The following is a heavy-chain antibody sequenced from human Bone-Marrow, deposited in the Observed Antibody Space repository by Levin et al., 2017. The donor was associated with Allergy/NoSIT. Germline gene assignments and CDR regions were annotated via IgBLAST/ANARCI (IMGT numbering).Heavy chain of an antibody. CDR2: ISYTAST. V-gene: IGHV4-31*03. CDR1: GGSISSSGYF. J-gene: IGHJ4*02. Sequence: SETLSLTCTVSGGSISSSGYFWSWVRQHPGHGLEWIGHISYTASTYYNPTLNSRLAMSVDTSKNQFSLRLSSVTAADTAVYYCAIYYYDDNSGYLVDWGRGTLVTVSS. CDR3: AIYYYDDNSGYLVD. D-gene: IGHD3-22*01.